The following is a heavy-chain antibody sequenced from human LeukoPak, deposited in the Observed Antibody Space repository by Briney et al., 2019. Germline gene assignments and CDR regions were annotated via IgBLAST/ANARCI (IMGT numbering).Heavy chain of an antibody. V-gene: IGHV4-59*01. CDR2: MYNSGST. D-gene: IGHD4-11*01. CDR1: GGSISGSY. J-gene: IGHJ4*02. CDR3: ARGIESYGNYGY. Sequence: PSETLSLTCTVSGGSISGSYWSWIRQPPGKGLEWIAYMYNSGSTNYNPSLKSRVTISIDTSKNQFSLKLSSLTAADTAIYYCARGIESYGNYGYWGQGIMVTVSS.